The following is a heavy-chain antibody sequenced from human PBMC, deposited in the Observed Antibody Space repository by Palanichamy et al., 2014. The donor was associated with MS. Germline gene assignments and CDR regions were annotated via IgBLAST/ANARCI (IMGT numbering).Heavy chain of an antibody. D-gene: IGHD2/OR15-2a*01. V-gene: IGHV4-4*07. CDR2: VYTIGSP. J-gene: IGHJ3*02. Sequence: QVQLQESGPGLVKPSETLSLTCTVSGGSVSSYYWNWIRQPAGKGLEWIGRVYTIGSPSYNPSLKSRVTVSVDTSKNQFSMRLNSVTAADTAVYYCARDRKTLFRAFYDTFDIWGQGTMVTVSS. CDR3: ARDRKTLFRAFYDTFDI. CDR1: GGSVSSYY.